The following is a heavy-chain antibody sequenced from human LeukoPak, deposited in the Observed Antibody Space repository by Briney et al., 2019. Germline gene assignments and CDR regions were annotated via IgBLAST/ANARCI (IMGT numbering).Heavy chain of an antibody. CDR1: GGTFSSYA. J-gene: IGHJ4*02. CDR2: IIPIFGTA. CDR3: ATSPYITMIVVGPFDY. Sequence: SVKVSCKASGGTFSSYAISWVRQAPGQGLEWMGRIIPIFGTANYAQKFQGGVTITTDESTSTAYMGLSSLRSEDTAVYYCATSPYITMIVVGPFDYWGQGTLVTVSS. V-gene: IGHV1-69*05. D-gene: IGHD3-22*01.